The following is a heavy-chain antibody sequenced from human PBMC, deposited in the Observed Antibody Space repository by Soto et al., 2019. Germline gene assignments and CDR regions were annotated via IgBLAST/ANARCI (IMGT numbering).Heavy chain of an antibody. CDR1: GGSISSYY. J-gene: IGHJ6*03. CDR2: IYYSGST. CDR3: ARVWREWLGGPNYYYYYIDV. Sequence: SETLSLTCTVSGGSISSYYWSWIRQPPGKGLEWIGYIYYSGSTNYNPSLKSRVTISVDTSKNQFSLKLSSVTAADTAVYYCARVWREWLGGPNYYYYYIDVWGKGTTVTVSS. D-gene: IGHD6-19*01. V-gene: IGHV4-59*01.